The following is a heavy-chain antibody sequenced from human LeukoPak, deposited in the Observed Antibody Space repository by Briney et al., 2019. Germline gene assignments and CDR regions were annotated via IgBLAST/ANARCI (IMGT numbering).Heavy chain of an antibody. CDR3: ARADTAMDLGYYYYYYMDV. D-gene: IGHD5-18*01. V-gene: IGHV1-69*05. CDR2: IIPIVGAA. CDR1: GGTSSSYA. J-gene: IGHJ6*03. Sequence: SVKVSCKASGGTSSSYAISWVRQAPGQGLEWMGGIIPIVGAANYAQKFQGRVTITTDESTSTAYMELSSLRSEDTAVYYCARADTAMDLGYYYYYYMDVWGKGTTVTVSS.